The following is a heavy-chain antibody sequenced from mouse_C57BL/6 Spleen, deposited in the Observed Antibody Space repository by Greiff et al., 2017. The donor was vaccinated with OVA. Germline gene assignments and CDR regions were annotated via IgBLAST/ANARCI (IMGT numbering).Heavy chain of an antibody. CDR1: GYTFTSYW. J-gene: IGHJ3*01. V-gene: IGHV1-69*01. Sequence: VQLQQPGAELVMPGASVKLSCKASGYTFTSYWMHWVKQRPGQGLEWIGEIDPSDSYTNYNQKFKGKSTLTVDKSSSTAYMQLSSLTSEDAAVEYCGRDGAMAYWGQGTLVTGSA. CDR2: IDPSDSYT. CDR3: GRDGAMAY. D-gene: IGHD1-1*02.